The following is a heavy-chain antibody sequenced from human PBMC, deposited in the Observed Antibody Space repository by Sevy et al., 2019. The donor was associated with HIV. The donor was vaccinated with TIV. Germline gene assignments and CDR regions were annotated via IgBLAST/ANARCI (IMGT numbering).Heavy chain of an antibody. CDR1: GYSIRSGYY. J-gene: IGHJ4*02. CDR3: ARLRDFLVIPAGGYFDY. V-gene: IGHV4-38-2*01. Sequence: SETLSLTCAVSGYSIRSGYYWGLIRQSPGKGLEWTGSIYESGRTFYNPSLESRVTMSVDTSKNQFSLQVNSLTAADKVVYYCARLRDFLVIPAGGYFDYWGQGTLVTVSS. D-gene: IGHD2-2*01. CDR2: IYESGRT.